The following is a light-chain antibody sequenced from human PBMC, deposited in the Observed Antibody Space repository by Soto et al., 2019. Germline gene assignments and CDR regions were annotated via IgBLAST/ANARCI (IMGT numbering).Light chain of an antibody. CDR1: QSFSNR. J-gene: IGKJ1*01. Sequence: DIQMTQSPSTLSASVGDRVTITCRASQSFSNRLAWYQQKPGKAPKLLIYKASSLESGVPSRFRGGGSGTEFTLTISSLQPDYFPPYYFQHYYSQWTFGQGTKVEIK. CDR3: QHYYSQWT. V-gene: IGKV1-5*03. CDR2: KAS.